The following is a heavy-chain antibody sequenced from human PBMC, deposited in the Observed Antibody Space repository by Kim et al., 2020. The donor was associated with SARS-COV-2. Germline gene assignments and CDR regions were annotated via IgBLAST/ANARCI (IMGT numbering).Heavy chain of an antibody. J-gene: IGHJ4*02. V-gene: IGHV1-3*01. CDR3: ARGGYCSGDCYDY. D-gene: IGHD2-15*01. CDR2: IIPGNGNT. CDR1: GYTFTTYP. Sequence: ASVKVSCQASGYTFTTYPIHWVRQAPGQSLEWMGWIIPGNGNTKYSQKFQGRVTITRDTSASTAYMELSSLRSEDTAVYFCARGGYCSGDCYDYWGQGTLVTVSS.